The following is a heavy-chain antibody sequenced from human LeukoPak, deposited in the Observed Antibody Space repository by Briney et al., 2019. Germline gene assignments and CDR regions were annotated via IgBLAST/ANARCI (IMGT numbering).Heavy chain of an antibody. V-gene: IGHV3-21*01. J-gene: IGHJ3*02. CDR1: GFTFSSYS. Sequence: PGGSLRLSCAASGFTFSSYSMNWIRQAPGKGLEWVSSISSSSSYVYYADSVKGRFTISRDNAKNSLYLQMNSLRAEDTAVYYCARPTNYDFWSGASPGTFDIRGQGTMVTVSS. CDR2: ISSSSSYV. D-gene: IGHD3-3*01. CDR3: ARPTNYDFWSGASPGTFDI.